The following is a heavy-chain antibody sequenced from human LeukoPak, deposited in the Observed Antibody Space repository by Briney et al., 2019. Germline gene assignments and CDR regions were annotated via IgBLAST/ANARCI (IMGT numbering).Heavy chain of an antibody. J-gene: IGHJ5*02. CDR2: IYSGGST. D-gene: IGHD1-7*01. CDR1: GFTVSSNY. CDR3: ARGTPNWNYHGLRFDP. Sequence: GGSLRLSCAASGFTVSSNYMSWVRQAPGKGLEWVSVIYSGGSTYYADSVKGRFTISRDNSKNTLYLQMNSLRAEDTAVYYCARGTPNWNYHGLRFDPWGQGTLVTVSS. V-gene: IGHV3-66*01.